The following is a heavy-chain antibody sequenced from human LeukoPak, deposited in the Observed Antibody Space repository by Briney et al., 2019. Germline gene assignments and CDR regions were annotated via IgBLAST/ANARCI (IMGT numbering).Heavy chain of an antibody. D-gene: IGHD3-22*01. CDR2: IKQGGSKK. CDR1: GFTFSSYW. CDR3: AKDLETYYYDSSGYYFDY. V-gene: IGHV3-7*01. J-gene: IGHJ4*02. Sequence: GGSLRLSCAASGFTFSSYWMSWVRQAPGKGLEWVANIKQGGSKKYYVDSAKGRFTISRDNAKESLFLQMNSLRADDTAVYYCAKDLETYYYDSSGYYFDYWGQGTLVTVSS.